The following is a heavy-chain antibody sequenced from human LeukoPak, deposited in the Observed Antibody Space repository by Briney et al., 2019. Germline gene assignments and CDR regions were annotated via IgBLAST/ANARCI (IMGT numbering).Heavy chain of an antibody. CDR2: IYYSGST. CDR3: AREIYRDNWFDP. Sequence: SETLSLTCTGSGGSISRYYWSWIRQPPGKGLEWVGYIYYSGSTNYNPSLKSRVTISVDTSKNQFSLKLSSVTAADTAVYYCAREIYRDNWFDPWGQGTLVTVSS. CDR1: GGSISRYY. J-gene: IGHJ5*02. D-gene: IGHD3-16*02. V-gene: IGHV4-59*01.